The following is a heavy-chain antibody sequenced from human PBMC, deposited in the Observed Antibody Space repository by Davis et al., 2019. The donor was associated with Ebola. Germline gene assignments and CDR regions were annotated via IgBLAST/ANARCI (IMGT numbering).Heavy chain of an antibody. Sequence: PGGSLRLSCAASGFTFSSYAMHWVRQAPGKGLEWVAVISYDGSNKYYADSVKGRFTISRDNSKNTLYLQMNSLRAEDTAVYYCAKRGIASGYVVRYGMDVWGKGTTVTVSS. CDR3: AKRGIASGYVVRYGMDV. CDR2: ISYDGSNK. CDR1: GFTFSSYA. J-gene: IGHJ6*04. V-gene: IGHV3-30*18. D-gene: IGHD5-12*01.